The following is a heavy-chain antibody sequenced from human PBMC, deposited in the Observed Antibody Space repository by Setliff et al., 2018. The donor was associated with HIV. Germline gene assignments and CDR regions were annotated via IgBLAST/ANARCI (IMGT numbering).Heavy chain of an antibody. CDR3: AGSSRGSLRNLDY. D-gene: IGHD2-21*02. CDR1: GASIISHY. V-gene: IGHV4-4*08. Sequence: SETLSLTCTVSGASIISHYYSWIRQPPGKGLEWIGYIYNRDFTTDNPSLKSRVSISVDASKNQFSLRLNCVTVADTAVYFCAGSSRGSLRNLDYWGPGTLVTVSS. CDR2: IYNRDFT. J-gene: IGHJ4*02.